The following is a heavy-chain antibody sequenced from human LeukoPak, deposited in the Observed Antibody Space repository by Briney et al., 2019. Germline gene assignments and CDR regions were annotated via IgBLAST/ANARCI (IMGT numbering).Heavy chain of an antibody. D-gene: IGHD2-2*01. CDR1: GYMFTTYW. CDR2: ISAYNGNT. CDR3: ARAGYCSSTSCQLNYYYYGMDV. J-gene: IGHJ6*02. Sequence: GESLKISCKGSGYMFTTYWIGWVRQAPGQGLEWMGWISAYNGNTNYAQKLQGRVTMTTDTSTSTAYMELRSLRSDDTAVYYCARAGYCSSTSCQLNYYYYGMDVWGQGTTVTVSS. V-gene: IGHV1-18*04.